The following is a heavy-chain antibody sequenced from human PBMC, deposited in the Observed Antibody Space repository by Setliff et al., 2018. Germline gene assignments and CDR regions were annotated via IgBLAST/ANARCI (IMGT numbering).Heavy chain of an antibody. V-gene: IGHV4-4*08. Sequence: PSETLSLTCNVSGASISDSYWSWIRQPPGKGLEWIGHILTTGSTNYNPSLKSRIAISADTSRDRFSLRLTSVTAADTAIYYCARFCGTSNCQRAPLFDYWGQGILVIVSS. D-gene: IGHD1-1*01. J-gene: IGHJ4*02. CDR3: ARFCGTSNCQRAPLFDY. CDR2: ILTTGST. CDR1: GASISDSY.